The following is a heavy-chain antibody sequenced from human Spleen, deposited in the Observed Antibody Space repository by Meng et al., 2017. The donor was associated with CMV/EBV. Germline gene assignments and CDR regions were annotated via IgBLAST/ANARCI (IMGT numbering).Heavy chain of an antibody. V-gene: IGHV4-34*01. J-gene: IGHJ6*02. D-gene: IGHD1-14*01. Sequence: GSLRLSCTVSGGSISSYYWSWIRQPPGKGPEWIGEINHSGSTNYNPSLKSRVTISVDTSKNQFSLKLSSVTAADTAVYYCARISPVRSPKAYYYYGMDVWGQGTTVTVSS. CDR2: INHSGST. CDR1: GGSISSYY. CDR3: ARISPVRSPKAYYYYGMDV.